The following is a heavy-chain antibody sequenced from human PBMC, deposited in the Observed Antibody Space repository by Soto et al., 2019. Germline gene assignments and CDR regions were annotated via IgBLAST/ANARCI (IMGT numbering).Heavy chain of an antibody. CDR2: IKQDENGK. CDR3: ATHDGPAAAGLVLDF. V-gene: IGHV3-7*02. Sequence: EVQLVESGGGLVQPGGSLRLSCEASGFTFSSRWMTWVRQGPGKGLEWVANIKQDENGKDYVDSVKGRFTISRDNAKNSLYLQMISLRAEATAVYYCATHDGPAAAGLVLDFWGQGTLVTVSS. CDR1: GFTFSSRW. J-gene: IGHJ4*02. D-gene: IGHD6-13*01.